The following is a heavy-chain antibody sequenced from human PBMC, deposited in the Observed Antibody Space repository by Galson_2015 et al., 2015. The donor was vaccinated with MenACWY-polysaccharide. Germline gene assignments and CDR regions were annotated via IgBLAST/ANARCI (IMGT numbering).Heavy chain of an antibody. J-gene: IGHJ6*04. CDR3: ARVSITGTPGDFFHLMDV. CDR2: TYYRSKWYN. D-gene: IGHD1-14*01. Sequence: CAISGDSVSSNSAAWNWIRQSPSRGLEWLGRTYYRSKWYNDYAVSVKSRITINPDTSKNQFSLQLNSVTPEDTAVDYRARVSITGTPGDFFHLMDVSGKRTNVTVSP. V-gene: IGHV6-1*01. CDR1: GDSVSSNSAA.